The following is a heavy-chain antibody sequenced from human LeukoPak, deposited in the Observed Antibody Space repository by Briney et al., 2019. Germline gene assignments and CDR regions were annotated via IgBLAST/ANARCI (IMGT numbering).Heavy chain of an antibody. Sequence: PSQTLSLTCVVSGDSISSGAYSWSWIRQPPGKGLEWIAYIFHTGSTFYNPSLKSRLTISVDNSKNQFSLRLSSVTAADTAVYYCARELWFANAPGSWLDPWGQGTLVTVSS. D-gene: IGHD3-10*01. CDR3: ARELWFANAPGSWLDP. CDR1: GDSISSGAYS. J-gene: IGHJ5*02. CDR2: IFHTGST. V-gene: IGHV4-30-2*01.